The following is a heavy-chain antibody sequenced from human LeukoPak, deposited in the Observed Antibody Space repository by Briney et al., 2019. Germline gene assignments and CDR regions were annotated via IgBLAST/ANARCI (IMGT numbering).Heavy chain of an antibody. CDR1: GFTFSNYA. Sequence: PGGSLRLSCAASGFTFSNYAMNWVRQGPGKGLEWVSGISGNGGSTYYADSVKGRFTISRDNSKNTLYVQMNSLRAEDTAIYYCALVTTDRPFDYWGQGTLVTVSS. V-gene: IGHV3-23*01. J-gene: IGHJ4*02. CDR2: ISGNGGST. CDR3: ALVTTDRPFDY. D-gene: IGHD4-17*01.